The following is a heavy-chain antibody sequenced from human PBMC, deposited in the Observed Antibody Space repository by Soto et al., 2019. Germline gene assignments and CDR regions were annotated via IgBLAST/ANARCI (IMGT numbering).Heavy chain of an antibody. D-gene: IGHD4-4*01. J-gene: IGHJ6*02. CDR2: IYPGDSDT. CDR1: GYSFTSYW. Sequence: GESLKISCKGSGYSFTSYWIGWVRQMPGKGLEWMGIIYPGDSDTRYSPSFQGQVTISADKSISTAYLQWSSLKASDTAMYYCARLKGTVTFYYYYGMDVWGQGTTVTVS. V-gene: IGHV5-51*01. CDR3: ARLKGTVTFYYYYGMDV.